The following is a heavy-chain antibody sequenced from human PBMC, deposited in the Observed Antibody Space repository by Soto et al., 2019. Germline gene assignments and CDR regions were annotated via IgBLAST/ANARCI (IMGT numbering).Heavy chain of an antibody. CDR2: IYYSGST. V-gene: IGHV4-31*03. Sequence: SATLSLTCTVSGGSISSGGYYWSWIRHHPGKGLEWIGYIYYSGSTYYNPSLKSRVTISVDTSKNQFSLKLSSVTAADTAVYYCARDIVATSAFDYWGQGTLVTVSS. CDR1: GGSISSGGYY. D-gene: IGHD5-12*01. J-gene: IGHJ4*02. CDR3: ARDIVATSAFDY.